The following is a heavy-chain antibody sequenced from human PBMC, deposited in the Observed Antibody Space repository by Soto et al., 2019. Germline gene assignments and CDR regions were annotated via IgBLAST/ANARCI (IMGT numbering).Heavy chain of an antibody. Sequence: PSETLSLTCTVSGGSISSSSYYWGWIRQPPGKGLEWIGSIYYSGSTYYNPSLKSRVTISVDTSKNQFSLKLSSVTAADTAVYYCARQAPYYYGSGSYYDNSPDYWGQGTLVTVSS. CDR3: ARQAPYYYGSGSYYDNSPDY. CDR1: GGSISSSSYY. J-gene: IGHJ4*02. D-gene: IGHD3-10*01. V-gene: IGHV4-39*01. CDR2: IYYSGST.